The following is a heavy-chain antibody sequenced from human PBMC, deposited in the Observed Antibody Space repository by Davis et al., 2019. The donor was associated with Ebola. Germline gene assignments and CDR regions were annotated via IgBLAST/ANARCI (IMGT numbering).Heavy chain of an antibody. J-gene: IGHJ5*02. CDR2: IYYSGST. V-gene: IGHV4-39*01. D-gene: IGHD3-22*01. CDR1: GGSISSSSYY. Sequence: MPSETLSLTCTVSGGSISSSSYYWGWIRQPPGKGLEWIGSIYYSGSTYYNPSLKSRVTISVDTSKNQFSLKLSSVTAADTAAYYCARHEGTYYYDSSGYSLRLNWFDPWGQGTLVTVSS. CDR3: ARHEGTYYYDSSGYSLRLNWFDP.